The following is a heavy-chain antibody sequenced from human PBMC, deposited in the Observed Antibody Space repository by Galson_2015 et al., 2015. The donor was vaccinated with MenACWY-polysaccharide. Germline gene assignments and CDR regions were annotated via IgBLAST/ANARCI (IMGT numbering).Heavy chain of an antibody. CDR2: IKSKTDGGTT. Sequence: SLRLSCAASGFTFSNAWMSWVRQAPGKGLEWVGRIKSKTDGGTTDYAAPVKGRFTISRDDSKNTLYLQMNSLKTEDTAVYYCTTPYGGGYCSSTSCPEYYYYYYGMDVWGQGTTVTVSS. D-gene: IGHD2-2*01. V-gene: IGHV3-15*01. CDR3: TTPYGGGYCSSTSCPEYYYYYYGMDV. CDR1: GFTFSNAW. J-gene: IGHJ6*02.